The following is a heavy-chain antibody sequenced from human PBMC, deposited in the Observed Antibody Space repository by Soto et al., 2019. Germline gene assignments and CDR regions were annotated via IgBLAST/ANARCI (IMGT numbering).Heavy chain of an antibody. CDR2: ISGSSTYI. Sequence: PGGSLRLSCAASGFTFSKYTMNWVRQAPGKGLEWVSAISGSSTYIYYADSLRGRFTISRDNAKNSLYLQMNSLRAEDTAFYYCATDPSGALPWFGCWGRGTQFPV. CDR3: ATDPSGALPWFGC. V-gene: IGHV3-21*01. J-gene: IGHJ4*02. D-gene: IGHD6-19*01. CDR1: GFTFSKYT.